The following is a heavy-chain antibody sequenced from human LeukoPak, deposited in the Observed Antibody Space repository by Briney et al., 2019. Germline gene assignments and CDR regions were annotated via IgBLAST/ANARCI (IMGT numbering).Heavy chain of an antibody. V-gene: IGHV3-21*01. D-gene: IGHD6-19*01. J-gene: IGHJ4*02. CDR3: ARGPRYSSGWYLVY. Sequence: GGSLRLSCAASGFTFSSYSMNWVRQAPGKRLEWVSSISSSSSYIYYADSVKGRFTISRDNAKNSLYLQMNSLRAEDTAVYYCARGPRYSSGWYLVYWGQGTLVTVSS. CDR1: GFTFSSYS. CDR2: ISSSSSYI.